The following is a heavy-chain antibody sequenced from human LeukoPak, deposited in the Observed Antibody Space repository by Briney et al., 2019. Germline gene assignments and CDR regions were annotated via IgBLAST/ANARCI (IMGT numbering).Heavy chain of an antibody. V-gene: IGHV4-39*07. Sequence: SETLSLTCTVSGGSISSSSYYWGWIRQPPGKGLEWIGEINHSGSTNYNPSLKSRVTISVDTSKNQFSLKLSSVTAADTAVYYCARESRAGWGQGTLVTVSS. J-gene: IGHJ1*01. CDR1: GGSISSSSYY. CDR3: ARESRAG. CDR2: INHSGST.